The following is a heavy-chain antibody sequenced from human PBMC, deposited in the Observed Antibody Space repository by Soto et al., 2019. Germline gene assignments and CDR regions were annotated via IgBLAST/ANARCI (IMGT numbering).Heavy chain of an antibody. CDR2: VIPILEMT. V-gene: IGHV1-69*02. D-gene: IGHD3-10*01. CDR3: ATGRRSDLHVGLFDS. Sequence: QVHLVQSGAEVKRPGSSVKVSCKASGGTFTSNSVNWVRQAPGQGLEWMGRVIPILEMTNYAQKFQGRVTITADTSTGTVYMELNSLRSEDTAIYYCATGRRSDLHVGLFDSWGQGTLVTVSA. CDR1: GGTFTSNS. J-gene: IGHJ4*02.